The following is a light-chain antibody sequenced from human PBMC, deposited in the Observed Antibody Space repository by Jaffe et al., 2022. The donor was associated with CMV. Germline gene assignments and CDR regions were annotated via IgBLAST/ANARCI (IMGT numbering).Light chain of an antibody. CDR1: QSVLYSANNKNY. CDR3: QQYYSNFWT. J-gene: IGKJ1*01. CDR2: WAS. V-gene: IGKV4-1*01. Sequence: DIVMTQSPDSLAVSLGERATINCKSSQSVLYSANNKNYLAWYQQKPGQPPNLLIYWASTRESGVPDRFSGSGSGTDFTLTISSLQAEDVAVYYCQQYYSNFWTFGQGTKVEIK.